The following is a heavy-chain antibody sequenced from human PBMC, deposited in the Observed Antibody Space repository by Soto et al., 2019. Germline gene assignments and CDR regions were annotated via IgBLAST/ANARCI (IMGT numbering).Heavy chain of an antibody. V-gene: IGHV1-8*01. CDR3: ASTLYVENVAY. D-gene: IGHD4-17*01. CDR1: GYTFTSYD. J-gene: IGHJ4*02. CDR2: MNPNSGNT. Sequence: QVQLVQSGAEVKKPGASVKVSCKAAGYTFTSYDINWVRQATGQGLEWMGWMNPNSGNTGYAQKLKGRVTMRMDKYLITSYMELKSLRSEGPALYSCASTLYVENVAYLHQAALVTVSA.